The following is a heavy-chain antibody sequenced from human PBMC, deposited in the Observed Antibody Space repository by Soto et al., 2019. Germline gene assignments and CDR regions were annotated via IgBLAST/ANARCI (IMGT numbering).Heavy chain of an antibody. CDR3: ARTDCSSTSCYNYYYYGMDV. J-gene: IGHJ6*02. D-gene: IGHD2-2*01. CDR2: INPGNGDT. CDR1: GYSFTKYG. V-gene: IGHV1-3*01. Sequence: ASVKVSCKTSGYSFTKYGLHWVHQAPGQRLEWMGWINPGNGDTKYSQKFQGRVTITRDTSATTAYMELSSLRSEDSAVFYCARTDCSSTSCYNYYYYGMDVWGQGXTVTVS.